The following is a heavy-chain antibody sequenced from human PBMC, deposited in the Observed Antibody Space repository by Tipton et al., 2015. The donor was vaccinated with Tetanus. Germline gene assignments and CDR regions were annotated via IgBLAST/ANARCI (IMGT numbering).Heavy chain of an antibody. CDR2: VWYDGSRQ. V-gene: IGHV3-33*01. CDR3: ARERSLEWVGPVDF. D-gene: IGHD3-3*01. CDR1: GFTFNGYG. Sequence: SLRLSCAASGFTFNGYGMHWVRQAPGKGLEWLALVWYDGSRQYYADSVKGRFTISRDNSKNTVDLQMNNLRDEDTAVDYCARERSLEWVGPVDFWGQGTLVTVSS. J-gene: IGHJ4*02.